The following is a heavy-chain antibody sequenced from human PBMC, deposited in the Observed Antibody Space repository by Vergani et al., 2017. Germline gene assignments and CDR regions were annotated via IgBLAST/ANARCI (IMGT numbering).Heavy chain of an antibody. CDR2: ISWNSGAV. CDR1: GLTFWKFG. Sequence: EVDLVESGGGFAQPGGSLTLSCEASGLTFWKFGMHWVRQGPGKGLEWVSGISWNSGAVDYADSVRGRFTISRDNDKNSLFLEMNSLRFEDTAVYFCTKGSVYYHDSAGHGYDPYTGFDLWGQGTLVTVSS. D-gene: IGHD5-12*01. V-gene: IGHV3-9*01. J-gene: IGHJ3*01. CDR3: TKGSVYYHDSAGHGYDPYTGFDL.